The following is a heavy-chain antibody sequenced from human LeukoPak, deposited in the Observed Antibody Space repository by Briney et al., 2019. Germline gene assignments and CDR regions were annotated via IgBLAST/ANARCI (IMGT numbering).Heavy chain of an antibody. V-gene: IGHV3-30*04. Sequence: PGRSLRLSCAASGFTFSSYAMHWVRQAPGKGLEWVAVISYDGSNKYYADSVKGRFTISRDNSKNTLYLQMNSLRAEDTAVYYCAKDGIYYGSGSAHWFDPWGQGTLVTVSS. CDR2: ISYDGSNK. D-gene: IGHD3-10*01. CDR1: GFTFSSYA. J-gene: IGHJ5*02. CDR3: AKDGIYYGSGSAHWFDP.